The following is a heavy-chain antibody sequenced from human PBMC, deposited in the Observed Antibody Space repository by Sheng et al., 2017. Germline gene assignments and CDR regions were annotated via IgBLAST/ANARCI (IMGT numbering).Heavy chain of an antibody. CDR2: IIPIFGTA. J-gene: IGHJ6*02. CDR1: GGTFSSYA. Sequence: QVQLVQSGAEVKKPGSSVKVSCKASGGTFSSYAISWVRQAPGQGLEWMGGIIPIFGTANYAQKFQGRVTITADESTSTAYMELSSLRSEDTAVYYCASERCSTSCYSSDYYYYYGMDVWDQGP. V-gene: IGHV1-69*01. D-gene: IGHD2-2*01. CDR3: ASERCSTSCYSSDYYYYYGMDV.